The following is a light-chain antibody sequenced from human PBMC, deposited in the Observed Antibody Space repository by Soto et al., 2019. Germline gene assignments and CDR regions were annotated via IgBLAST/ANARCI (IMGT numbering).Light chain of an antibody. J-gene: IGKJ3*01. V-gene: IGKV3D-15*01. CDR1: QSVNSN. CDR2: GVS. CDR3: QQYNNWPRT. Sequence: EIVMTQSPATLSVSPGERATLSCRASQSVNSNLAWYQQKPGQAPRLLLYGVSTRATGIPARFSGGGSGTEFTLPISSLQSEDFAVYYCQQYNNWPRTFGPGTKVDFK.